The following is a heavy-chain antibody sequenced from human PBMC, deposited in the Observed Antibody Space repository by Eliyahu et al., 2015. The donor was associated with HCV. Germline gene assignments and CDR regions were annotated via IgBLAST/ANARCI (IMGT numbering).Heavy chain of an antibody. CDR2: ISGSGGST. D-gene: IGHD2-15*01. CDR3: AKGGYCSGGSCYWNAFDI. Sequence: EVQLLESGGGLVQPGGSLRLSCAASGFTFSSYAMSWVRQAPGKGLEWVSAISGSGGSTYYADSVKGRFTISRDNSKNTLYLQMNSLRAEDTAVYYCAKGGYCSGGSCYWNAFDIWGQGTMVTVSS. CDR1: GFTFSSYA. V-gene: IGHV3-23*01. J-gene: IGHJ3*02.